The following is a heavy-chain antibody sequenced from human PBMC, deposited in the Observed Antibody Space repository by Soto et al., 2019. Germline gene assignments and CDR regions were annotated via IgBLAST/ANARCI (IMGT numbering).Heavy chain of an antibody. CDR1: GYSFTSYW. D-gene: IGHD5-12*01. Sequence: GESLKISCKGSGYSFTSYWIGWVRQMPGKGLEWMGIIYPGDSDTRYSPSFQGQVTISADKSISTAYLQWSSLKASDTAMYYCARESLPSGYDFDGMDVWGQGTTVTVSS. J-gene: IGHJ6*02. CDR3: ARESLPSGYDFDGMDV. V-gene: IGHV5-51*01. CDR2: IYPGDSDT.